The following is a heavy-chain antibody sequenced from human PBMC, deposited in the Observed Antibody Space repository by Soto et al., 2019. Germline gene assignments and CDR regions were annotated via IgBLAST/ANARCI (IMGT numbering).Heavy chain of an antibody. J-gene: IGHJ2*01. D-gene: IGHD2-2*01. CDR2: IHYTGNT. CDR1: GVSISSYY. V-gene: IGHV4-59*01. CDR3: ARDRTSVNWYFDL. Sequence: QVQLQASGPGLVKPSETLSLTCTVSGVSISSYYWSWIRQPPGKGLEWIGYIHYTGNTNHNPSLKSRVTISVDTSKNQFSLKLSAVTAADTAVYYCARDRTSVNWYFDLWGRGTLVSVSS.